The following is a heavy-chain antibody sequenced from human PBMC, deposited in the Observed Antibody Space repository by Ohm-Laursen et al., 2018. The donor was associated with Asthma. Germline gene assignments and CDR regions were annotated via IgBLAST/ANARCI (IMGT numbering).Heavy chain of an antibody. V-gene: IGHV3-30-3*01. J-gene: IGHJ3*02. D-gene: IGHD1-14*01. CDR3: ARGGTMMVINGDAFDI. Sequence: SLRLSCAASGFSFSYYTVHWVRQAPGKGLEWVALISKDGSKIYYTDSVKGRFTISRDNAKNTFYLQMNSLRAEDTAVYYCARGGTMMVINGDAFDIWGQGTMVTVSS. CDR1: GFSFSYYT. CDR2: ISKDGSKI.